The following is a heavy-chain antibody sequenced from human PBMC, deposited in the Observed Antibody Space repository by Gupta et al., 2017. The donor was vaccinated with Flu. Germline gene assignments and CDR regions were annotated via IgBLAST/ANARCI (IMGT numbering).Heavy chain of an antibody. CDR1: GFTFSSYA. Sequence: VLLLESGGGLVQPGGSLRLSCADSGFTFSSYAMSWVRQAPGKGLEWVSAISGSGGSTYYADSVKGRLTISGDNSKNKLYLQINSLRDEDTAXYXWAKDHAYSRSWYPGPIDYWGQGTLVTVSP. J-gene: IGHJ4*02. CDR3: AKDHAYSRSWYPGPIDY. D-gene: IGHD6-13*01. CDR2: ISGSGGST. V-gene: IGHV3-23*01.